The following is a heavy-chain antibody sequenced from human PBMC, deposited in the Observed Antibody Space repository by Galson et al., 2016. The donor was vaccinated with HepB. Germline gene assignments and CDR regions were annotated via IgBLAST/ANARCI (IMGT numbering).Heavy chain of an antibody. CDR2: NYYTGST. D-gene: IGHD4-11*01. CDR3: ARDLSTALDY. Sequence: ETLSLTCTVSGGSISRNYFNWGWIRQPPGKGLQWIGSNYYTGSTYYNPSLKSRVTTSVDTPQNQFSLRLSSVTAAATAVYYCARDLSTALDYWGPGTLVTVSS. J-gene: IGHJ4*02. V-gene: IGHV4-39*02. CDR1: GGSISRNYFN.